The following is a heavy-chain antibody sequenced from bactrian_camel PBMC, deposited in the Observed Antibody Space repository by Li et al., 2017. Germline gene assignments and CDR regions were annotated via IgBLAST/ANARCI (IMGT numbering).Heavy chain of an antibody. CDR3: AAGGHNLDVRSYTG. J-gene: IGHJ4*01. V-gene: IGHV3S25*01. Sequence: VESGGGSMQAGGSLRLSCAASGYTYSDNCLAWFRQAPGEEREGVATIFRRGQSTWIADSVRGRFTVSQDNAKNAVYLQMNSLKPGDTAMYYCAAGGHNLDVRSYTGWGQGTQVTVS. CDR2: IFRRGQST. CDR1: GYTYSDNC. D-gene: IGHD1*01.